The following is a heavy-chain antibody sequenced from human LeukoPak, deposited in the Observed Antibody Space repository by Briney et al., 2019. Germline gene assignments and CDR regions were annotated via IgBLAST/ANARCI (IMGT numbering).Heavy chain of an antibody. V-gene: IGHV1-69*13. J-gene: IGHJ4*02. CDR1: EGTFSSYA. D-gene: IGHD3-22*01. Sequence: SVSVSCKASEGTFSSYAISWVRQAPGQGLEWMGGIILIFGTANYAQKFQGRVTITADESTSTAYMELSSLRSEDTAVYYCARVGGSSGPLDYWGQGTLVTVSS. CDR3: ARVGGSSGPLDY. CDR2: IILIFGTA.